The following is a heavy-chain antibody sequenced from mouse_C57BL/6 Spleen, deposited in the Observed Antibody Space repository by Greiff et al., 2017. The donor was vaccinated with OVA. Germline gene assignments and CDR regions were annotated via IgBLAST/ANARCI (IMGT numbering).Heavy chain of an antibody. CDR3: AVIYYDYDDYAMDY. Sequence: EVKLEESGPGLVKPSQSLSLTCSVTGYSITSGYYWNWIRQFPGNKLEWMGYISYDGSNNYNPSLKNRISITRDTSKNQFFLKLNSVTTEDTATYYCAVIYYDYDDYAMDYWGQGTSVTVSS. D-gene: IGHD2-4*01. CDR2: ISYDGSN. J-gene: IGHJ4*01. CDR1: GYSITSGYY. V-gene: IGHV3-6*01.